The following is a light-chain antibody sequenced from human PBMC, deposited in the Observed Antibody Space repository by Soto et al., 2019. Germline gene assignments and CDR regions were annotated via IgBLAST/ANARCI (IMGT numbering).Light chain of an antibody. J-gene: IGKJ1*01. V-gene: IGKV1-5*03. Sequence: DIQMTQSPSTLSASVGDGVTITCRASQSISSWLAWYQQKPGKVPKLLIYKASSLESGVPSRFSGSGSGTEFTLTISSLQPDDFATYYCQQYSRYWTFGQGTKVEIK. CDR1: QSISSW. CDR3: QQYSRYWT. CDR2: KAS.